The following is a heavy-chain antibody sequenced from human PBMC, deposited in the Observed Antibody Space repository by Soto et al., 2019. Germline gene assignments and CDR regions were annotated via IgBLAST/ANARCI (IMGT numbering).Heavy chain of an antibody. V-gene: IGHV3-33*01. CDR1: GFTFSSYG. Sequence: PGGSLRLFCAASGFTFSSYGMHWVRQAPGKGLEWVALIWFDGSDKYYTESVKGRFTISRDNSKSTLYLQMNSLRAEDTAVYYCARLYCSASSCYSVGAFDIRGQGTMVTVS. CDR3: ARLYCSASSCYSVGAFDI. J-gene: IGHJ3*02. CDR2: IWFDGSDK. D-gene: IGHD2-15*01.